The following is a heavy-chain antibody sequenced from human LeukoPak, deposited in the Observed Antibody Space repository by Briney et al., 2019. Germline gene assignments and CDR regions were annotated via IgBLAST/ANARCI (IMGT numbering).Heavy chain of an antibody. D-gene: IGHD6-19*01. CDR3: AREMGAVAGLRYFDL. Sequence: SVKVCCKASGGTFSRYAISWVRQAPGQGLEWMGGIIPIFGTANYAQKFQGRVTITTDESTSTAYMELSSLRSEDTAVYYCAREMGAVAGLRYFDLWGRGTLVTVSS. CDR1: GGTFSRYA. CDR2: IIPIFGTA. V-gene: IGHV1-69*05. J-gene: IGHJ2*01.